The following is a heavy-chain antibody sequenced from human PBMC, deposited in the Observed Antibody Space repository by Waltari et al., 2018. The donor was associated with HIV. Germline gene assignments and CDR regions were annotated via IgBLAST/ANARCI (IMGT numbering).Heavy chain of an antibody. D-gene: IGHD3-10*01. V-gene: IGHV5-10-1*01. CDR3: AKLRSGSYDWFDP. CDR2: IDPSDSYT. J-gene: IGHJ5*02. CDR1: GYRFTSHW. Sequence: EVQLVQSGAEVKKPGASMRLHGKDSGYRFTSHWISWVRQMPGKGLDWMGSIDPSDSYTNYSPSFQGHVTISADKSISTAYLQWSSLKASDTAMYYCAKLRSGSYDWFDPWGQGTLVTVSS.